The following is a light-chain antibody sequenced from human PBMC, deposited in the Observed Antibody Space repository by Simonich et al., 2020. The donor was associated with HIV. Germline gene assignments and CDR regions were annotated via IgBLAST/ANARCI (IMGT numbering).Light chain of an antibody. V-gene: IGKV4-1*01. J-gene: IGKJ1*01. Sequence: DIVMTQSPDSLAVSLGERATIHCKSSRNILYSSNNKNYLAWYQQKPGQPPNLLIYWPSTRESGVPDRFSASGSGTDFTLSISSLQAEDVAVYYCQQYYSTPPTFGQGTKVEIK. CDR2: WPS. CDR3: QQYYSTPPT. CDR1: RNILYSSNNKNY.